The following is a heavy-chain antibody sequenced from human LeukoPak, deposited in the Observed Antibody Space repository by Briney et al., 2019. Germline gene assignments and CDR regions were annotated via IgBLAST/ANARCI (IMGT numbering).Heavy chain of an antibody. D-gene: IGHD1-26*01. CDR3: ARDPEWELTGADY. CDR1: GYTFTGYY. CDR2: INPNCGGT. Sequence: ASVKVSCKASGYTFTGYYMHWVRQAPGQGLEWMGRINPNCGGTNYAQKFQGRVTMTRDTSISTAYMELSRLRSDDTAVYYCARDPEWELTGADYWGQGTLVTVSS. V-gene: IGHV1-2*06. J-gene: IGHJ4*02.